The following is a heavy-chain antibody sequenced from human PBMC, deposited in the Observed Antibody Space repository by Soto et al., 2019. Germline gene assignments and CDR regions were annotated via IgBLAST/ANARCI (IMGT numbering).Heavy chain of an antibody. CDR2: INPNSGGT. V-gene: IGHV1-2*04. CDR3: ARVGDTVAFDI. D-gene: IGHD3-16*01. Sequence: GASVKVSCKASGYTFTGYYMHWVRQAPGQGLERMGWINPNSGGTNYAQKIQGWVNMNRDTSISTAYMELSRLRSDDTAVYYCARVGDTVAFDIWGQGTMVTVSS. J-gene: IGHJ3*02. CDR1: GYTFTGYY.